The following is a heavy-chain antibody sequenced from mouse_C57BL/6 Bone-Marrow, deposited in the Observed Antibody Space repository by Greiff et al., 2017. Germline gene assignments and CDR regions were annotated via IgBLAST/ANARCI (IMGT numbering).Heavy chain of an antibody. CDR1: GFSLTSYA. Sequence: VKVVESGPGLVAPSQSLSITCTVSGFSLTSYAISWVRQPPGKGLEWLGVIWTGGGTNYNSALKSRLSISKDNSKSQVFLKMNSLQTDDTARYYCARNAAQATNYFDYWGQGTTLTVSS. CDR3: ARNAAQATNYFDY. CDR2: IWTGGGT. D-gene: IGHD3-2*02. V-gene: IGHV2-9-1*01. J-gene: IGHJ2*01.